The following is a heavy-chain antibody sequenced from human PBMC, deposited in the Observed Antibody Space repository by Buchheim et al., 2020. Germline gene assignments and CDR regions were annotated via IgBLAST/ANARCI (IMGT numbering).Heavy chain of an antibody. J-gene: IGHJ6*03. CDR1: GGSFSGYY. CDR3: ARGRYLYYYYYYMDV. V-gene: IGHV4-34*01. CDR2: INHSGST. D-gene: IGHD1-14*01. Sequence: QVQLQQWGAGLLKPSETLSLTCAVYGGSFSGYYWSWIRQPPGKGLEWIGEINHSGSTNYNPSLKSRVTISVDTSKNQFSLKLSSVTAADTAVYYCARGRYLYYYYYYMDVWGKGTT.